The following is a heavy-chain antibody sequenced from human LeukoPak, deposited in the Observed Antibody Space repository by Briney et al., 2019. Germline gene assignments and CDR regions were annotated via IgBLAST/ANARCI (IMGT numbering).Heavy chain of an antibody. J-gene: IGHJ3*02. CDR2: INHSGST. Sequence: SETLSLTCAVYGGSFSGYYWSWIRQPPGKGLEWIGEINHSGSTNYNPSLKSRVTISVDTSKNQFSPKLSSVTAADTAVYYCARGKRSSSWLDAFDIWGQGTMVTVSS. CDR3: ARGKRSSSWLDAFDI. D-gene: IGHD6-13*01. CDR1: GGSFSGYY. V-gene: IGHV4-34*01.